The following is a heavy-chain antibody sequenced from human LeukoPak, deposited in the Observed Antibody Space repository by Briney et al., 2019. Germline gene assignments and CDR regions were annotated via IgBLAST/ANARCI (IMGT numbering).Heavy chain of an antibody. Sequence: SETLSLTCTVSGGSISSGGYCWSWIRQHPGKGLEWIGYIYYSGSTYYNPSLKSRVTISVDTSKNQFSLKLSSVTAADTAVYYCARDYSYFDYWGQGTLVTVSS. CDR1: GGSISSGGYC. CDR2: IYYSGST. V-gene: IGHV4-31*03. J-gene: IGHJ4*02. CDR3: ARDYSYFDY. D-gene: IGHD2-15*01.